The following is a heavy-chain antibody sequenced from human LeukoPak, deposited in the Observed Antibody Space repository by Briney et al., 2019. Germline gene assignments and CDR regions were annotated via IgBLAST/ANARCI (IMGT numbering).Heavy chain of an antibody. CDR3: ARATIWPVGAFDI. Sequence: GGSLRLSCAASGFTFSSYSMNWVRQAPGKGLGWVSSISSSSSYIYYADSVKGRFTISRDNAKNSLYLQMNSLRAEDTAVYHCARATIWPVGAFDICGQGTMVTVSS. J-gene: IGHJ3*02. D-gene: IGHD1-26*01. V-gene: IGHV3-21*01. CDR2: ISSSSSYI. CDR1: GFTFSSYS.